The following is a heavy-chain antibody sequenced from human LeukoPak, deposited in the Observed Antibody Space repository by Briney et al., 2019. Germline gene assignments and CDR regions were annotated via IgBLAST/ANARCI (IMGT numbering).Heavy chain of an antibody. CDR3: ARTHYYYYMDV. CDR1: GGSISSYY. Sequence: SETLSLTCTVSGGSISSYYWSWIRQPPGKGLEWIGYIYYSGSTNYNPSLKSRVTISVDTSKNQFSLNLSSVTAADTAVYYCARTHYYYYMDVWGKGTTVTISS. J-gene: IGHJ6*03. V-gene: IGHV4-59*01. CDR2: IYYSGST.